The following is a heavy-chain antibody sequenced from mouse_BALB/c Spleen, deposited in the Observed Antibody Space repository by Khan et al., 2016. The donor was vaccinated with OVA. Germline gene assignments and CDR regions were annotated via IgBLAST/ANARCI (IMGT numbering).Heavy chain of an antibody. V-gene: IGHV5-6*01. CDR3: ASHLTGSFAY. D-gene: IGHD4-1*01. CDR2: ISSGADYT. Sequence: EVELVESGGDLVKPGGSLKLSCAASGFTFSSYSMSWVRQTPDKRLEWVATISSGADYTYYPDSVKGRFTISRDNAMNTLYLQMSSLKSEDTAMYYCASHLTGSFAYWGQGTLVTVSA. CDR1: GFTFSSYS. J-gene: IGHJ3*01.